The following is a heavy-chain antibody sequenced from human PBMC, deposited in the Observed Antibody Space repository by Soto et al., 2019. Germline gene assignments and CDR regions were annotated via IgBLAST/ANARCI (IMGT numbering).Heavy chain of an antibody. Sequence: QVQLQESGPGLVKPSETLSLTCTVSGGSISSYYWSWIRQPPGKGLEWIGYIYYSGSTNYNPSLKSRVTISVDTSKNQFSLKLSSVTAADTGVYYCARVPLERRYYYYGMDVWGQGTTVTVSS. CDR1: GGSISSYY. J-gene: IGHJ6*02. D-gene: IGHD1-1*01. CDR2: IYYSGST. V-gene: IGHV4-59*01. CDR3: ARVPLERRYYYYGMDV.